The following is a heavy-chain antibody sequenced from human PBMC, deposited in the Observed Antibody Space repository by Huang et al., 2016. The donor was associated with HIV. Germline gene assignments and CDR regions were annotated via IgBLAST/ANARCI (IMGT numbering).Heavy chain of an antibody. V-gene: IGHV3-30*03. Sequence: QVQLVESGGGVVQPGRSLRLSFAASGFIFRNYGMHWVRQAPGKGLGWVALISYDGSNKYYTDSVKGRFSISRDNSKNTLYLQMNSLRAEDTAVYYCALKGDSSGWEYFRHWGQGTLVTVSS. CDR1: GFIFRNYG. D-gene: IGHD6-19*01. CDR3: ALKGDSSGWEYFRH. CDR2: ISYDGSNK. J-gene: IGHJ1*01.